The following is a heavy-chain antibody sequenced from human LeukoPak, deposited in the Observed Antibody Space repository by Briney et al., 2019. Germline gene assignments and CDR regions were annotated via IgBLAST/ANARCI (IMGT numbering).Heavy chain of an antibody. J-gene: IGHJ3*02. CDR2: ISWNSGSI. D-gene: IGHD1-26*01. Sequence: GGSLRLSCAASGFTFDDYAMRWVRQAPGKGLEWVSGISWNSGSIGYADSVKGRFTISRDNAKNSLYLQMNSLRAEDTALYYCAKVVGAGDAFDIWGQGTMVTVSS. V-gene: IGHV3-9*01. CDR3: AKVVGAGDAFDI. CDR1: GFTFDDYA.